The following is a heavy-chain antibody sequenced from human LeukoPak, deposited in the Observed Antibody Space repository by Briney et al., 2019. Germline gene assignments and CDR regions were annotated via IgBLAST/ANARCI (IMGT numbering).Heavy chain of an antibody. CDR1: GFTFSSYW. V-gene: IGHV3-74*01. J-gene: IGHJ4*02. CDR2: ISTDGSTT. Sequence: GGSLRLSRAASGFTFSSYWMHWVRQAPGKGLVWVSRISTDGSTTTYADSVKGRFTISRDNSKSTVYLQMNSLRAQDTAIYYCARLTAGVTSPPYWGQGTLVTVSS. D-gene: IGHD1-14*01. CDR3: ARLTAGVTSPPY.